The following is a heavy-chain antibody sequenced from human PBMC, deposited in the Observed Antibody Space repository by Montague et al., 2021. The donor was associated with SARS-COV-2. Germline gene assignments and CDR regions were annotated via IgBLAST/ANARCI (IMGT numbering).Heavy chain of an antibody. Sequence: SETLSLTCIVSGGSINSTTYYWAWIRQPPGKVLEWIGSFYYTGSNYYTSSLQRRGTTSVDTSKQQFSLKLSSVTAADTGVYYCARHFRSGYTFGRDAFDLWGQGTMVTVSS. CDR2: FYYTGSN. CDR1: GGSINSTTYY. V-gene: IGHV4-39*01. CDR3: ARHFRSGYTFGRDAFDL. J-gene: IGHJ3*01. D-gene: IGHD5-18*01.